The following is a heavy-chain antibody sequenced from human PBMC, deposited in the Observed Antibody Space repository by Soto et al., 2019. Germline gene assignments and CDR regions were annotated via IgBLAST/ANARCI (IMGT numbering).Heavy chain of an antibody. V-gene: IGHV3-23*01. J-gene: IGHJ6*03. CDR3: AKGGIVVVPAAIEHYYYYYMDV. CDR2: ISGSGGST. Sequence: GGSLRLSCAASGFTFSSYAMSWVRQATGKGLEWVSAISGSGGSTYYADSVKGRFTISRDNSKNTLYLQMNSLRAEDTAVYYCAKGGIVVVPAAIEHYYYYYMDVWGKGTTVTVS. D-gene: IGHD2-2*01. CDR1: GFTFSSYA.